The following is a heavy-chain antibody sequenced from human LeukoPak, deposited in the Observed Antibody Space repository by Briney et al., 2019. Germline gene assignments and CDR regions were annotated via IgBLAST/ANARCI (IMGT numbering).Heavy chain of an antibody. CDR3: ARGPITMIPGVYFDY. V-gene: IGHV4-34*01. CDR2: INNSGST. Sequence: PSETLSLTCAVYGGSYSGYYWSWIRQPPGKGLEWIGEINNSGSTNYNPSLKSRVTISVDTSKNQFSLKLSSVTAADTAVYYCARGPITMIPGVYFDYWGQGTLVTVSS. D-gene: IGHD3-22*01. CDR1: GGSYSGYY. J-gene: IGHJ4*02.